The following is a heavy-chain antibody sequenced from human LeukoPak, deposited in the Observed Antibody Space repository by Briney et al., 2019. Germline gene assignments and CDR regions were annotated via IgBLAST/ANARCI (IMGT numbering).Heavy chain of an antibody. V-gene: IGHV5-51*01. D-gene: IGHD1-26*01. CDR2: IYPGDSDT. CDR3: ARSLTARGSYAL. Sequence: GESLQISCKGSGYSFTSYWIGWARQLPGKGLEWMGIIYPGDSDTRYSPSFQGQVTISADKSISTAYLRWSSLKASDTAMYFCARSLTARGSYALWGQGTLVTASS. CDR1: GYSFTSYW. J-gene: IGHJ4*02.